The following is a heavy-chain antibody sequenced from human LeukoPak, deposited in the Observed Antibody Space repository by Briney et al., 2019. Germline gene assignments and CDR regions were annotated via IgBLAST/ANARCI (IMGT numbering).Heavy chain of an antibody. V-gene: IGHV4-38-2*02. CDR3: ARAFGCSGGSCYRFFDY. CDR2: IYHSGST. D-gene: IGHD2-15*01. CDR1: GGSINSYY. Sequence: SETLSLTCSVSGGSINSYYWSWIRQPPGKGLEWIGSIYHSGSTYSNPSLKSRVTISVDTSKNQFSLKLNSVTAADTAVYYCARAFGCSGGSCYRFFDYWGQGTLVTVSS. J-gene: IGHJ4*02.